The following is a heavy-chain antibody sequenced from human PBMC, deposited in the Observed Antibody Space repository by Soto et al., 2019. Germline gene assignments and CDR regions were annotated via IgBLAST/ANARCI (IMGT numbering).Heavy chain of an antibody. D-gene: IGHD2-21*01. J-gene: IGHJ4*02. CDR3: AFDVQTGVVYFDN. V-gene: IGHV1-69*02. CDR2: IIPLFGLP. CDR1: GGTFSTYT. Sequence: QVQLVQSGAEVKKPGSSVKVSCKASGGTFSTYTISWVRQAPGQGLEWLGGIIPLFGLPNHAQKFQDRVTITADKSTDTAYLEMNSLRPEDTAVYYCAFDVQTGVVYFDNWGQGTLVTVSS.